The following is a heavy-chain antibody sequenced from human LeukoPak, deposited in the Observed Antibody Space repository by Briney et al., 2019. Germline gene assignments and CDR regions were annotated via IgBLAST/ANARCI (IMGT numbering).Heavy chain of an antibody. J-gene: IGHJ4*02. V-gene: IGHV3-7*03. CDR2: IKQDGSER. CDR3: ARLMGATTSDY. CDR1: GFIFSNYW. Sequence: GGSLRLSCAASGFIFSNYWMSWVRQAPGKGLEWVANIKQDGSERYYVDSVKGRFTISRDNAKNSLYLQIDSLRAEDTAVYYCARLMGATTSDYWGQGTLVTVSS. D-gene: IGHD1-26*01.